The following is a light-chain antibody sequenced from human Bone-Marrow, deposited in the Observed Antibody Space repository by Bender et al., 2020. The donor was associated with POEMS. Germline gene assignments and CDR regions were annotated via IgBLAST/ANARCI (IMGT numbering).Light chain of an antibody. J-gene: IGLJ2*01. CDR2: QDV. CDR1: NLGGKY. Sequence: SYELTQPPSVSVSPGQTASIACSGGNLGGKYVSWYQQKSGLSPVLVIYQDVKRPSGFPERFSGSNSGDTATLTISGTQAIDEADYYCQVWDGPTVLFGGGTKLTVL. CDR3: QVWDGPTVL. V-gene: IGLV3-1*01.